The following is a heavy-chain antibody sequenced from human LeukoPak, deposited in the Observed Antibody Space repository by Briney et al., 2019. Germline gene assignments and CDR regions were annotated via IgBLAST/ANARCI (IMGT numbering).Heavy chain of an antibody. V-gene: IGHV3-9*01. CDR3: ARASYYYDTTGLGAVDI. D-gene: IGHD3-22*01. Sequence: GGSLRLSCAASGFTFNDHAVYWVRQAPGKGLEWVSGINWNSDNIGYADSVKGRFTISRDDAKNSLSLQMNSLRTEDTALYYCARASYYYDTTGLGAVDIWGQGTMVTVSS. CDR1: GFTFNDHA. CDR2: INWNSDNI. J-gene: IGHJ3*02.